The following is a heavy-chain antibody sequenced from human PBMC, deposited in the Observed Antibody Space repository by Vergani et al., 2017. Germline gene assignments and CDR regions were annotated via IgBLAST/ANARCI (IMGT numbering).Heavy chain of an antibody. CDR2: ISGSGGST. CDR1: GFTFSSYA. D-gene: IGHD5-18*01. Sequence: EVQLLESGGGLVQPGGSLRLSCAASGFTFSSYAMSWVRQAPGKGLEWVSAISGSGGSTYYADSVKGRFTISRDNAKNSLYLQMNSLRAEDTAVYYCARDRRGYSYGSLFDYWGQGTLVTVSS. J-gene: IGHJ4*02. V-gene: IGHV3-23*01. CDR3: ARDRRGYSYGSLFDY.